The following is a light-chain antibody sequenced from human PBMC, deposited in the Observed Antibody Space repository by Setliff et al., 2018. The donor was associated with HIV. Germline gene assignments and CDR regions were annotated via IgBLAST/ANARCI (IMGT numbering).Light chain of an antibody. Sequence: QSVLTQPPSVSAAPGQKVTISCSGSSSNIGNNYVAWYQQPPGTATKLLIYENDKRPSGIPARFSGSQSGTSATLGITGPQTGDEADYYCGSWDSSLSAFYVFGTGTKVTVL. CDR1: SSNIGNNY. CDR2: END. V-gene: IGLV1-51*02. CDR3: GSWDSSLSAFYV. J-gene: IGLJ1*01.